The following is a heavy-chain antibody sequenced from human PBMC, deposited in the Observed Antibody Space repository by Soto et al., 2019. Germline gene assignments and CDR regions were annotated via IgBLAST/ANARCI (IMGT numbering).Heavy chain of an antibody. Sequence: PVGSLRHSWAASGLTCSSYTMRWVRQTTGKGLEWVAVISYDGSDKYYADSVTGRFTISRDNSKNTLYLQMNSLRAEDTAVYYCARLRGYYGSGSYSLDYWGQGTLVTVSS. CDR3: ARLRGYYGSGSYSLDY. CDR1: GLTCSSYT. D-gene: IGHD3-10*01. CDR2: ISYDGSDK. J-gene: IGHJ4*02. V-gene: IGHV3-30-3*01.